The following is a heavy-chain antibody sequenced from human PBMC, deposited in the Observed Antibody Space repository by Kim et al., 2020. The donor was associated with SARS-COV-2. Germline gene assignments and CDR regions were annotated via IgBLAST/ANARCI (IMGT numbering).Heavy chain of an antibody. J-gene: IGHJ4*02. CDR3: ARMDTAMEYYFDY. D-gene: IGHD5-18*01. Sequence: YAQKFQGRVTMTRDTSTSTVYMELSSLRSEDTAVYYCARMDTAMEYYFDYWGQGTLVTVSS. V-gene: IGHV1-46*01.